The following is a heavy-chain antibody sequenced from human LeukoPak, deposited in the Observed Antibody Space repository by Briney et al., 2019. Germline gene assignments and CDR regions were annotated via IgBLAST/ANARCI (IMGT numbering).Heavy chain of an antibody. CDR2: ISGSGGST. Sequence: GGSLRLSCAASGFTFSSYAMSWVRQAPGKGLEWVSAISGSGGSTYYADSVKGRFTISRDNSKNTLYLQMNSLRAEDTAVYYCAEDNYYYYYYMDVWGKGTTVTVSS. J-gene: IGHJ6*03. V-gene: IGHV3-23*01. CDR3: AEDNYYYYYYMDV. CDR1: GFTFSSYA.